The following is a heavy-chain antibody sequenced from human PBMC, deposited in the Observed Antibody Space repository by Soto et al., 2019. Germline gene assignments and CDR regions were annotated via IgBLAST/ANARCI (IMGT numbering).Heavy chain of an antibody. J-gene: IGHJ6*02. CDR1: GYTFTSYG. CDR3: AIGIKLVGVGNGIDF. V-gene: IGHV1-18*01. D-gene: IGHD1-26*01. Sequence: QVQLVQSGVEVNSPGASVKVSCKASGYTFTSYGITWVRHAPGQGLEWMGWIDTYNGKTYYAQNHQGRVTMTTDTNTSRAYMELRSLSSDETAVEYGAIGIKLVGVGNGIDFWGQWTTVTVSS. CDR2: IDTYNGKT.